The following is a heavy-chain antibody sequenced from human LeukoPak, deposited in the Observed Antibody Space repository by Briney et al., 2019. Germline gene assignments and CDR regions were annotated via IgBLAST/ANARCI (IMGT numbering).Heavy chain of an antibody. CDR2: IDPAGNT. Sequence: HPGGSLRLSCVASGFTFSNYDMHWVRHATGKGLEWISAIDPAGNTWYSDSVKGRFTISRENAKSSLFLQMNSLRAADTAVYYCVREPAYTGTWWYPDLWGRGTLVAVSS. CDR3: VREPAYTGTWWYPDL. V-gene: IGHV3-13*01. J-gene: IGHJ2*01. CDR1: GFTFSNYD. D-gene: IGHD3-16*01.